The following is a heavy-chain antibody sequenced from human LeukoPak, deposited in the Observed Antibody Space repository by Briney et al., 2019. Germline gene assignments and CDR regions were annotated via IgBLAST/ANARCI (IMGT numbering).Heavy chain of an antibody. D-gene: IGHD4-17*01. Sequence: SETLSLTCTVSGGAISSYYWSWIRQPPGKGLEWIGYIYYSGSTNYNPSLKSRVTISVDTSKNQFSLKLSSVTAADTAVYYCATLSGGSNGDYDWFDPWGQGTLVTVSS. CDR3: ATLSGGSNGDYDWFDP. CDR1: GGAISSYY. J-gene: IGHJ5*02. V-gene: IGHV4-59*08. CDR2: IYYSGST.